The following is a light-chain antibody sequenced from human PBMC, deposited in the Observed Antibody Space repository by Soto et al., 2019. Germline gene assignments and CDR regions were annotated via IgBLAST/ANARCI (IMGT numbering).Light chain of an antibody. CDR1: SSDVGGYNY. CDR3: SSYTTSSIWV. V-gene: IGLV2-14*01. CDR2: EVS. J-gene: IGLJ3*02. Sequence: QSALTQPASVSGSPGQSITISCTGTSSDVGGYNYVSWYQQHPGKAPKLIIYEVSNRPSGVSNRFSGSKSGNTASLTISGLLAEDEADYYCSSYTTSSIWVFGGGTKLTVL.